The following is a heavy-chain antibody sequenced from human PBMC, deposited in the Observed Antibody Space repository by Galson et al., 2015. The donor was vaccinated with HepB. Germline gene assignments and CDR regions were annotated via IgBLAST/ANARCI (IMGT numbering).Heavy chain of an antibody. CDR3: ARHVEEVFGTGGSDY. V-gene: IGHV5-51*01. J-gene: IGHJ4*02. CDR1: GYSFTNYW. D-gene: IGHD2-8*02. Sequence: QSGAEVKKPGESLKISCKGSGYSFTNYWIGWVRQMPGKGLEWMGMIYPGDSDTRYSPSFQGQVTISVAKSINTAYLQWSSLKASDTAMYYCARHVEEVFGTGGSDYWGQGTLVTVSS. CDR2: IYPGDSDT.